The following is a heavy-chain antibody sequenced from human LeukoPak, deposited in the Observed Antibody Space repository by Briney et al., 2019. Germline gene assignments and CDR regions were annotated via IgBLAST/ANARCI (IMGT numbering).Heavy chain of an antibody. CDR1: GFTFSSYS. D-gene: IGHD3-22*01. V-gene: IGHV3-21*01. CDR3: ARDIRYYDSSGHFDFDY. CDR2: ISSSSSYI. Sequence: GGSLRLSCAASGFTFSSYSTNWVRQAPGKGLEWVSSISSSSSYIYYADSVKGRFTISRDNAKNSLYLQMNSLRAEDTAVYYCARDIRYYDSSGHFDFDYWGQGTLVTVSS. J-gene: IGHJ4*02.